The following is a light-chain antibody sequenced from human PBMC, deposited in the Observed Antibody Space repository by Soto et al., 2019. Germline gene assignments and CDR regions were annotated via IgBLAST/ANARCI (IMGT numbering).Light chain of an antibody. CDR3: QQYDNWPPWT. CDR1: QSVGTY. J-gene: IGKJ1*01. V-gene: IGKV3-15*01. CDR2: GAS. Sequence: EVVMTQSPATLSVSPGERATLSCRASQSVGTYLAWYQQKPGQAPRLLIYGASTRATGVPARFSGSGSGTDFTLTISSLQSEDFAVYCCQQYDNWPPWTFGQGTKVEVK.